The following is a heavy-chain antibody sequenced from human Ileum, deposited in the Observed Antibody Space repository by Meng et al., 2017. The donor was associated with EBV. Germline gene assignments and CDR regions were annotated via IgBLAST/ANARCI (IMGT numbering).Heavy chain of an antibody. CDR1: GGSSSRSDW. D-gene: IGHD3-22*01. Sequence: QVHLQGSGPGLGKPSETLSLPCAVPGGSSSRSDWWSWVRQPPGKGLEWIGETSHSGSTNYSPSLKSRVTISLDKSKNQLSLKLNSVTAADTAVYYCASSDYYRSDYWGQGTLVTVSS. J-gene: IGHJ4*02. CDR3: ASSDYYRSDY. V-gene: IGHV4-4*02. CDR2: TSHSGST.